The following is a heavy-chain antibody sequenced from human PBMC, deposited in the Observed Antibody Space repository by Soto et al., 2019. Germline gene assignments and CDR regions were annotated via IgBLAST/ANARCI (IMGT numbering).Heavy chain of an antibody. V-gene: IGHV1-46*01. CDR3: ARGRYCSSTSCRNYYYYYGMDV. J-gene: IGHJ6*02. CDR2: INPSGGDT. Sequence: ASVKVSCKASGFAFITSYMHWVRQAPGQGLEWVRTINPSGGDTSYAQKFQGRVTMTRDTSTNTLYMEISSLRSEDTAIYYCARGRYCSSTSCRNYYYYYGMDVWDQGTTVTVSS. CDR1: GFAFITSY. D-gene: IGHD2-2*01.